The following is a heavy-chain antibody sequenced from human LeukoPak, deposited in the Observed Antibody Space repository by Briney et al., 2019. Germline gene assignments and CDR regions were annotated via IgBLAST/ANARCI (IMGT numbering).Heavy chain of an antibody. D-gene: IGHD3-22*01. Sequence: ASVKVSCKASGYTFTSYDINWVRQATGQGLEWMGWMNPNSGNTGYAQKFQGRVTITRNTSISTAYMELSSLRAEDTAVYYCARAYYDSSGYRLYWGQGTLVTVSS. CDR2: MNPNSGNT. J-gene: IGHJ4*02. CDR3: ARAYYDSSGYRLY. CDR1: GYTFTSYD. V-gene: IGHV1-8*03.